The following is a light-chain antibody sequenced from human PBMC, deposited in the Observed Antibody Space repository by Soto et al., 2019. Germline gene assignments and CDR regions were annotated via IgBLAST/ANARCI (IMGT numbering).Light chain of an antibody. CDR1: QSVSSNY. CDR2: GAS. J-gene: IGKJ4*01. V-gene: IGKV3-20*01. CDR3: QQYGSSPALT. Sequence: ELVLTQSPGTLSLSPGERATLSCRASQSVSSNYLAWYQQKPGQAPRLLIYGASSRPTGIPDRFSGSGSGTGFTFRISRLEPEGFVVYYCQQYGSSPALTFGGGTKVEIK.